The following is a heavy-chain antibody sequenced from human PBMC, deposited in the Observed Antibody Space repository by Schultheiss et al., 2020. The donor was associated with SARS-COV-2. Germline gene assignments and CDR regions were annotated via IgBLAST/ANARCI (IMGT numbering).Heavy chain of an antibody. CDR2: ISGSGGDT. CDR3: ARGQWGGEQMATTILDY. V-gene: IGHV3-23*01. CDR1: GFTFSSYS. Sequence: GESLKISCAASGFTFSSYSMNWVRQAPGKGLEWVSGISGSGGDTYYPYSVKGRFTISRDNFKNTLYLQMNNLRAEDTAIYYCARGQWGGEQMATTILDYWGQGTLVTVSS. D-gene: IGHD5-24*01. J-gene: IGHJ4*02.